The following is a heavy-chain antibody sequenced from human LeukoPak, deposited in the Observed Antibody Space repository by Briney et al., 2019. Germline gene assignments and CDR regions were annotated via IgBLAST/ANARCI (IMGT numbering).Heavy chain of an antibody. CDR3: ARDTDGLACFDY. CDR2: INSDGSST. J-gene: IGHJ4*02. Sequence: QPGGSLRLSCAASGFTFDDYAMHWVRQAPGKGLEWVSRINSDGSSTSYADSVKGRFTISRDNAKNTLYLQMNSLRAEDTAVYYCARDTDGLACFDYWGQGTLVTVPS. CDR1: GFTFDDYA. D-gene: IGHD5-24*01. V-gene: IGHV3-74*01.